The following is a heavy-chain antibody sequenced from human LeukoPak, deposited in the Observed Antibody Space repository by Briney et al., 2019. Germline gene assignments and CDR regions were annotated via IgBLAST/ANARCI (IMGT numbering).Heavy chain of an antibody. CDR1: GGSISSGSYY. V-gene: IGHV4-61*01. CDR3: ARSSMVGYYYYYMDV. D-gene: IGHD3-10*01. Sequence: SETLSLTCTVSGGSISSGSYYWGWIRQPPGKGLEWIGYIYYSGSTNYNPSLKSRVTISVDTSKNQFSLKLSSVTAADTAVYYCARSSMVGYYYYYMDVWGKGTTVTISS. CDR2: IYYSGST. J-gene: IGHJ6*03.